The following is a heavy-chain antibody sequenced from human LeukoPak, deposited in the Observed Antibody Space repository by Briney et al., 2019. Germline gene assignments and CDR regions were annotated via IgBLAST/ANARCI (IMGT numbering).Heavy chain of an antibody. CDR1: GGSISSGDYY. Sequence: SETLSLTCTVSGGSISSGDYYWSWIRQPPGKGLEWIGYSYYSGSTYYNPSLKSRVTISVDTSKNQFSLKLSSVTAADTAVYYCARESNCGGDCYSDAFDIWGQGTMVTVSS. J-gene: IGHJ3*02. CDR2: SYYSGST. V-gene: IGHV4-30-4*08. D-gene: IGHD2-21*01. CDR3: ARESNCGGDCYSDAFDI.